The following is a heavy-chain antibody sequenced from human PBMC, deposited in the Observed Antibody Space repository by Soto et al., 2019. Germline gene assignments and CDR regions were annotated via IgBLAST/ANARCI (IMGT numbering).Heavy chain of an antibody. CDR1: GYTFTSYY. V-gene: IGHV1-46*01. Sequence: QVQLVQSGAEVKKPGASVNVSCKASGYTFTSYYMHWVRQAPGQGLEWMGIINPSGGSTSYAQKFQGRVTMTRDTSTSTVYMELSSLRSEDTAVYYCARQGAWSYYDFWSGSTYYGMDVWGQGTTVTVSS. D-gene: IGHD3-3*01. J-gene: IGHJ6*02. CDR2: INPSGGST. CDR3: ARQGAWSYYDFWSGSTYYGMDV.